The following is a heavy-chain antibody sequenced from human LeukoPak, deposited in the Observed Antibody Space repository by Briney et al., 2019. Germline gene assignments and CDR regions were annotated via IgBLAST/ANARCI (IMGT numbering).Heavy chain of an antibody. V-gene: IGHV3-9*01. D-gene: IGHD3-10*01. CDR2: ISWNSGSI. CDR1: GFTFDDYA. Sequence: SLRLSCAASGFTFDDYAMHWVRRAPGKGLEWVSGISWNSGSIGYADSVKGRFTISRDNAKNSLYLQMNSLRAEDTALYYCAKSYYGSGSYSSFDYWGQGTLVTVSS. J-gene: IGHJ4*02. CDR3: AKSYYGSGSYSSFDY.